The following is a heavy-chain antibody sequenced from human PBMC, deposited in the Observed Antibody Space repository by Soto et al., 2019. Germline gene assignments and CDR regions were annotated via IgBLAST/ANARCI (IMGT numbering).Heavy chain of an antibody. CDR1: GGTFSSYA. J-gene: IGHJ3*02. V-gene: IGHV1-69*13. Sequence: SVKVSCKASGGTFSSYAISWVRQAPGQGLEWMGGIIPIFGTANYAQKFQGRVTITADESTSTAYMELSSLRSEDKAVYYCANDDLYYYDSSGSLGSDAFDIWGQGTMVTVSS. D-gene: IGHD3-22*01. CDR3: ANDDLYYYDSSGSLGSDAFDI. CDR2: IIPIFGTA.